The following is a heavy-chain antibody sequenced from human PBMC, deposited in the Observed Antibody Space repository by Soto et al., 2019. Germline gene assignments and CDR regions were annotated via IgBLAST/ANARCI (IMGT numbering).Heavy chain of an antibody. CDR1: GFTFDDYA. CDR2: ISWNSGSI. Sequence: GGSLRLSCAASGFTFDDYAMHWVRQAPGKGLEWVSGISWNSGSIGYADSVKGRFTISRDNAKNSLYLQMNSLRAEDTALYYSAKEHGAAAGTYYYYYYMDVWGKGTTVTVSS. J-gene: IGHJ6*03. CDR3: AKEHGAAAGTYYYYYYMDV. V-gene: IGHV3-9*01. D-gene: IGHD6-13*01.